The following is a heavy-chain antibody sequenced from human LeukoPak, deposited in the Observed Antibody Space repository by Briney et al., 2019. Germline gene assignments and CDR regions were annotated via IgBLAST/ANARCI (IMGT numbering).Heavy chain of an antibody. D-gene: IGHD1-1*01. Sequence: PGGSLRLFCAASGFTFSSYGMNWVPQAPGKGLECVSPFCSSSSYIYYADSVKGRFTISRDNAKNSVYLQMQGLRAEDTAVYYCARGATDVTRWFDPWGQGTRVTVSS. CDR3: ARGATDVTRWFDP. V-gene: IGHV3-21*01. CDR2: FCSSSSYI. CDR1: GFTFSSYG. J-gene: IGHJ5*02.